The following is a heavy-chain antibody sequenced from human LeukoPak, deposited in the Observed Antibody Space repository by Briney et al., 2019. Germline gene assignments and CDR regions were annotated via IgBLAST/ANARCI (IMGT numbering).Heavy chain of an antibody. Sequence: GGSLSLSCAASGFSVSTNYMNWVRQAPGKGLEWVSILYSGSSTYYADSVEGRVIVSRDSSKNTLSLQLNDLRAEDTAVYYCARVGDHFHWYLDLWGRGTLVTVSS. CDR1: GFSVSTNY. V-gene: IGHV3-53*01. CDR2: LYSGSST. J-gene: IGHJ2*01. D-gene: IGHD3-3*02. CDR3: ARVGDHFHWYLDL.